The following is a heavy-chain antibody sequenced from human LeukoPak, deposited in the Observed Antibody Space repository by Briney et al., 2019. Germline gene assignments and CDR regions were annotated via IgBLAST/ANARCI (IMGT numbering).Heavy chain of an antibody. J-gene: IGHJ4*02. CDR2: IIPIFGTA. Sequence: ASVKVSCKASGGTFSSYAISWVRQAPGQGLEWMGGIIPIFGTANYAQKFQGRVTITADKSTSTAYMELSSLRSEDTAVYYCAGAPVGARLRFLEWSFDYWGQGTLVTVSS. CDR1: GGTFSSYA. V-gene: IGHV1-69*06. CDR3: AGAPVGARLRFLEWSFDY. D-gene: IGHD3-3*01.